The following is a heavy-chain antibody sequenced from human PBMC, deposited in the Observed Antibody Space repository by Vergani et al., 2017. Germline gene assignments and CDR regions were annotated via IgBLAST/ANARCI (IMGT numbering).Heavy chain of an antibody. CDR2: SSGSGGST. V-gene: IGHV3-23*01. Sequence: ELQLLESGGDLVQPGGSLRLSCAASGFTFNHYAMNWVRQAPGKGLEWVSGSSGSGGSTYYAGPVKGRFTISRDSSKNTLYLQMNSLSAGDTAVYYCAKANPRNSXYDYLYYYHSMDVWCQGTTVTVSS. CDR3: AKANPRNSXYDYLYYYHSMDV. CDR1: GFTFNHYA. J-gene: IGHJ6*02. D-gene: IGHD5-12*01.